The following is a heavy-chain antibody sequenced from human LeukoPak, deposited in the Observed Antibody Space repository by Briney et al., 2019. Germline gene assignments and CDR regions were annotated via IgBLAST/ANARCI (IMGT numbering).Heavy chain of an antibody. CDR3: ARDSPSDYEGNWFDP. CDR1: GFTFSSYW. D-gene: IGHD5-12*01. CDR2: IKQDGSEK. V-gene: IGHV3-7*01. Sequence: GGSLRLSCAASGFTFSSYWMSWVRQAPGKGLEWVANIKQDGSEKYYVDSVKGRFTISRDNAKNSLYLQMNSLRAEDTAVYYCARDSPSDYEGNWFDPWGQGTLVTVSS. J-gene: IGHJ5*02.